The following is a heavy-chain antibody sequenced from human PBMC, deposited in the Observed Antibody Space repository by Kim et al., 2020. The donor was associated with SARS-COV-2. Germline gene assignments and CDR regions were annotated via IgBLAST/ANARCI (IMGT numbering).Heavy chain of an antibody. V-gene: IGHV4-31*02. D-gene: IGHD4-17*01. J-gene: IGHJ4*02. CDR3: AGGVMDYGDYCINL. Sequence: HPSLKSRVTLSVDTSKNQYSLKLSSVTAADTAVYYCAGGVMDYGDYCINLWGQGTLVTGSS.